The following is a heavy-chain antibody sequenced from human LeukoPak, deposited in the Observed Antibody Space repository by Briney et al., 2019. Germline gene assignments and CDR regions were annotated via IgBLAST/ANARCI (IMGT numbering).Heavy chain of an antibody. Sequence: SETLSLTCTVSGGSISSYYWSWIRQPPGKGLEWIGYIYYSGSTNYNPSLRSRVTISVDTSKNQFSLKLSSVTAADTAVYYCARDPVSGFYYFDYWGRGTLVTVSS. V-gene: IGHV4-59*01. CDR1: GGSISSYY. CDR2: IYYSGST. D-gene: IGHD3-10*01. CDR3: ARDPVSGFYYFDY. J-gene: IGHJ4*02.